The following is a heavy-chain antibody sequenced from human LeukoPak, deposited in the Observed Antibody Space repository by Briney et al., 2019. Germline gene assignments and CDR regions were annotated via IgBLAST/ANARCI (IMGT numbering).Heavy chain of an antibody. D-gene: IGHD6-19*01. CDR1: GFTFSSYA. J-gene: IGHJ4*02. CDR2: ISYDGSNK. CDR3: ARDQDSSGWYTFDY. V-gene: IGHV3-30*04. Sequence: GGSLRLSCAASGFTFSSYAMSWVRQAPGKGLEWVAVISYDGSNKYYADSVRGRFTISRDNSKNTLYLQMNSLRAEDTAVYYCARDQDSSGWYTFDYWGQGTLVTVSS.